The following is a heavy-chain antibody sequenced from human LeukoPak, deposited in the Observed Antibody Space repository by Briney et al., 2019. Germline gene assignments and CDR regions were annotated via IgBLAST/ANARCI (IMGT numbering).Heavy chain of an antibody. CDR1: GYTFTSYG. CDR2: ISAYNGNT. J-gene: IGHJ4*02. D-gene: IGHD3-10*01. CDR3: ARDPPTYYYGSGSSSFDY. V-gene: IGHV1-18*01. Sequence: ASVKVSCKASGYTFTSYGISWVRQAPGQGLEWMGWISAYNGNTNYAQKLQGRGTMTTDTSTNTAYMELRSLRSDDTAVYYCARDPPTYYYGSGSSSFDYWGQGTLVTVSS.